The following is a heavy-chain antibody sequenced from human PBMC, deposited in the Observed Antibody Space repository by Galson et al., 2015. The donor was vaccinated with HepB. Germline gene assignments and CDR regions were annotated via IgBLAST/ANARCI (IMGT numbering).Heavy chain of an antibody. V-gene: IGHV3-7*03. J-gene: IGHJ6*02. CDR3: ARHALGSSWSFREPVKDYYYGMDV. CDR1: GFTFSKYW. D-gene: IGHD3-10*01. CDR2: IKKDGSEK. Sequence: SLRLSCAASGFTFSKYWMSWVRQVPGKGLEWVANIKKDGSEKNYVDSVKGRFTISRDNAKNSLSLQMSRLRAEDTAVYYCARHALGSSWSFREPVKDYYYGMDVWGQGATVTV.